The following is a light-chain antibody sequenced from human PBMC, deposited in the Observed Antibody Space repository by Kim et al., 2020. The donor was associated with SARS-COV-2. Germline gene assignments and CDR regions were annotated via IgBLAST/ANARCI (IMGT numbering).Light chain of an antibody. Sequence: GQELTMSCTGSSSNIGNNVVSWYQQHHGTAPKLLIDNNSKRPSGMPDRFSGSKSGTSATLDITGLQTGDEADYYCGTWASNLSAGVFGGGTQLTVL. V-gene: IGLV1-51*01. J-gene: IGLJ3*02. CDR1: SSNIGNNV. CDR3: GTWASNLSAGV. CDR2: NNS.